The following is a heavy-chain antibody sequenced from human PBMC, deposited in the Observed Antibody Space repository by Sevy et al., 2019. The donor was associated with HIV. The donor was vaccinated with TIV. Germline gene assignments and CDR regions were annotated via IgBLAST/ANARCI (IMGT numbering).Heavy chain of an antibody. J-gene: IGHJ4*02. D-gene: IGHD3-10*01. CDR3: ARCPGNYSIDY. CDR2: IGTAAGVT. CDR1: GFTFNTYS. Sequence: GGSLRLSCAASGFTFNTYSLIWVRQTPGKGLEWLSLIGTAAGVTYYADSVKGRFTISRDNAKNSLYLQMNSLRDEDTAVYYCARCPGNYSIDYWGQGTLVTVSS. V-gene: IGHV3-48*02.